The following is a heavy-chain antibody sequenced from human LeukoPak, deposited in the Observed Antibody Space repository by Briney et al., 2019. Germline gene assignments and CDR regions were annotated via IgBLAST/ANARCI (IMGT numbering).Heavy chain of an antibody. CDR2: IGGSGGST. Sequence: PGGSLRLPCAASGFTFINYAMSWVRQAPGKGLEWVSGIGGSGGSTNYADSVKGRFTISRDNSKNTLYLQMNSLRAEDTAVYYCAREKRNDYGDYKYYFDYWGQGTLVTVSS. CDR1: GFTFINYA. J-gene: IGHJ4*02. V-gene: IGHV3-23*01. CDR3: AREKRNDYGDYKYYFDY. D-gene: IGHD4-17*01.